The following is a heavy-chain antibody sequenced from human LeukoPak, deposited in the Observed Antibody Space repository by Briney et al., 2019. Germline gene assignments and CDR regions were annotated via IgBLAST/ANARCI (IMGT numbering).Heavy chain of an antibody. D-gene: IGHD2-2*02. CDR2: ISGTGGRT. Sequence: GGSVSLSRGVSGFTLTNYLMRWVGQAPGKGLEWVSAISGTGGRTYYAASVKGRFTIYRDNSNNALYLQMNSLRAEDTAVYYCAPGCRGTSCNMDYFDYWGEGTLVTVSS. CDR3: APGCRGTSCNMDYFDY. CDR1: GFTLTNYL. J-gene: IGHJ4*02. V-gene: IGHV3-23*01.